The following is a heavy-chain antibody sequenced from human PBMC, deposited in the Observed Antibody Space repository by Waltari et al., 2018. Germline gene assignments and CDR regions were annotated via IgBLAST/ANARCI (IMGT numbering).Heavy chain of an antibody. CDR3: AKDPYGSGSYLGGFDY. CDR2: IWYDGSNK. Sequence: QVQLVESGGGVVQPGRSLRLSCAASGFTFSSYGMNWVRQAPGKGLEWVAVIWYDGSNKYYADSVKGRFTISRDNSKNTLYLQMNSLRAEDTAMYYCAKDPYGSGSYLGGFDYWGQGTLVTVSS. V-gene: IGHV3-30*18. CDR1: GFTFSSYG. D-gene: IGHD3-10*01. J-gene: IGHJ4*02.